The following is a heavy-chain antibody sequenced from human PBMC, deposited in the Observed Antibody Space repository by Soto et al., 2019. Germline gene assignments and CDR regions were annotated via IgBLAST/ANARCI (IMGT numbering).Heavy chain of an antibody. CDR1: GASITSSY. D-gene: IGHD3-22*01. CDR2: VFYSGST. Sequence: SETLSLTCTVSGASITSSYWSWIRQSPGKRLEWIGFVFYSGSTNYNPSLKSRVTISVDMSKNQLSLKLKSVTAADTAVYYCARGYYDSSGQSNTFDIWGQGTMVTVSS. V-gene: IGHV4-59*01. J-gene: IGHJ3*02. CDR3: ARGYYDSSGQSNTFDI.